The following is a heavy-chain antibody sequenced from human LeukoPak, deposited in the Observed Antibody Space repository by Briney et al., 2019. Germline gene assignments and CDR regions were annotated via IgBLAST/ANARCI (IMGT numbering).Heavy chain of an antibody. CDR1: GFTFSKNA. CDR2: LSGSGADT. V-gene: IGHV3-23*01. J-gene: IGHJ4*02. Sequence: PGGSLRLSCAASGFTFSKNAMSWVRQAPGKGLEWVSSLSGSGADTYYADSVKGRFTISRVNAKNTAYLQMNSLRAEDTAVYYCAKDPYGTRYFDYWGQGTLVTAS. D-gene: IGHD2-2*01. CDR3: AKDPYGTRYFDY.